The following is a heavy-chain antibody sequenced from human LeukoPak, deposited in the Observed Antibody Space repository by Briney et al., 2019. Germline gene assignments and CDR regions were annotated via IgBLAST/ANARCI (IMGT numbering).Heavy chain of an antibody. CDR2: IYSGGST. CDR1: GFTVSSNY. D-gene: IGHD3-9*01. Sequence: PGGSLRLSCAASGFTVSSNYMSWVRQAPGKGLEWVSVIYSGGSTYYADSVKGRFTISRDNSKNTLYLQMNSLRAEDTAVYYCAKDGAYDILTGYYNVDYFDYWGQGTLVTVSS. J-gene: IGHJ4*02. CDR3: AKDGAYDILTGYYNVDYFDY. V-gene: IGHV3-53*01.